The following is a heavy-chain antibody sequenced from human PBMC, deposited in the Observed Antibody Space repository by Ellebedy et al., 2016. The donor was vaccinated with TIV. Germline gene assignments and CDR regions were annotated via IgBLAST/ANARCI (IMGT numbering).Heavy chain of an antibody. V-gene: IGHV3-23*01. CDR2: VGGGDDRT. CDR1: GFTAFNFA. D-gene: IGHD1-26*01. Sequence: GESLKISCEASGFTAFNFAMSWVRQAPGKGLEWVSAVGGGDDRTFYADAVKGRFTISRDNSKNTLYLQMNGLRAEDTAVYYCAKDRNVGARKFDDWGQGTLVTVSS. CDR3: AKDRNVGARKFDD. J-gene: IGHJ4*02.